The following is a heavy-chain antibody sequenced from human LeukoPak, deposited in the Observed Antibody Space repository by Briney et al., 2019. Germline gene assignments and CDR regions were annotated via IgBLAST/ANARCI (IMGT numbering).Heavy chain of an antibody. CDR1: GFTVSSNY. CDR2: IYSGGST. V-gene: IGHV3-53*01. D-gene: IGHD1-14*01. CDR3: ARETGKTSDAFDI. J-gene: IGHJ3*02. Sequence: GGSLRHSCAASGFTVSSNYMSWVRQAPGKGLEWVSVIYSGGSTYYADSVKGRFTISRDNSKNTVYLQMNSLRAEDTAVYYCARETGKTSDAFDIWGQGTMVTVSS.